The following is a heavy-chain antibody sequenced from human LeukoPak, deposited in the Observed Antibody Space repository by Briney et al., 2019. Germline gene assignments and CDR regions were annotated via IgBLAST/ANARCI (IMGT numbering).Heavy chain of an antibody. CDR2: ISWNSGTV. Sequence: GGSLRLSCAASGFTFDDYAMHWVRQVPGKGLEWVSGISWNSGTVGYADSVKGRFTISRDNAKNSLYLQMNSLRAEDTAVYYCARPYDTSTKFYLTLSYWGQGALVTVSS. D-gene: IGHD2/OR15-2a*01. CDR1: GFTFDDYA. J-gene: IGHJ4*02. CDR3: ARPYDTSTKFYLTLSY. V-gene: IGHV3-9*01.